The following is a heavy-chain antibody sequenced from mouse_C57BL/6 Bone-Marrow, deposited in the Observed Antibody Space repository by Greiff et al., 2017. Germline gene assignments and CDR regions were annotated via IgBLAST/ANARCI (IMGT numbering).Heavy chain of an antibody. D-gene: IGHD2-4*01. V-gene: IGHV5-17*01. CDR3: AKNDYDKMAWFAY. Sequence: EVQGVESGGGLVKPGGSLKLSCAASGFSFSDCGMRWVRRAPEEGLVWIAYISSGSSTIYYANTVKGRFTISRDNAKNTLFLQMTSLRSEDTAMYYCAKNDYDKMAWFAYWGQGTRVTVSA. CDR2: ISSGSSTI. CDR1: GFSFSDCG. J-gene: IGHJ3*01.